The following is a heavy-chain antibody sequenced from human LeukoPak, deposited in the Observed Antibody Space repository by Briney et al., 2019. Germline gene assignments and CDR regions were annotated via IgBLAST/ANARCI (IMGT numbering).Heavy chain of an antibody. D-gene: IGHD1-20*01. CDR1: GGTFSSYA. J-gene: IGHJ6*02. CDR3: AKEAPRSHNWNDALYYGMDV. CDR2: IIPIFGTA. Sequence: ASVKVSCKASGGTFSSYAISWVRQAPGQGLEWMGGIIPIFGTANYAQKFQGRVTITADESTSTAYMELSSLRSEDTAVYYCAKEAPRSHNWNDALYYGMDVWGQGTTVTVSS. V-gene: IGHV1-69*13.